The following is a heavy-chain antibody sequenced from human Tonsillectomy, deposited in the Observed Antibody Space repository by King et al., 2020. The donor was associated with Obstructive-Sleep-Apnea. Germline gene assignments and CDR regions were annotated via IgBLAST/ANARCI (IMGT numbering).Heavy chain of an antibody. CDR1: GGSINTGGYY. J-gene: IGHJ5*02. CDR3: ARDRPAALGYRGRNWFDP. D-gene: IGHD2-2*01. Sequence: VQLQESGPGLVKPSQTLSLTCTVSGGSINTGGYYWTWIRQHPGKGLEWIGSIYYSGGTYYNPSLKSRITISVDTSKNQFSLNLTSVTAADTAVYYCARDRPAALGYRGRNWFDPWGQGTLVTVSS. V-gene: IGHV4-31*03. CDR2: IYYSGGT.